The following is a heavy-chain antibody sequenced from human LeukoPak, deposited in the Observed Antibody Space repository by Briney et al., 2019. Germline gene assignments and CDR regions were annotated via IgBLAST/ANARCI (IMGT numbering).Heavy chain of an antibody. CDR1: GGSISSYY. D-gene: IGHD1-26*01. CDR2: IYTSGST. V-gene: IGHV4-4*07. CDR3: ARGIEGATRYYYYYYMDV. Sequence: SETLSLTCTVSGGSISSYYWSWIRQPAGKGLEWIGRIYTSGSTNYNPSLKSRVTMSVDTSKNQFSLKLSSVTAADTAVYYCARGIEGATRYYYYYYMDVWGKGTTVTVSS. J-gene: IGHJ6*03.